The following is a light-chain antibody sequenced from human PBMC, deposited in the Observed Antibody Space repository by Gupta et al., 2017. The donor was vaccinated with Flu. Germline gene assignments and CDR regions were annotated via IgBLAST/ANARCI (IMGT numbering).Light chain of an antibody. CDR2: RGN. CDR1: SSNIGNNY. J-gene: IGLJ3*02. V-gene: IGLV1-47*01. CDR3: AAWDDSLSGWL. Sequence: QSVLTHPPSVSGTPGQSVPISCSGGSSNIGNNYVSWYHQVPGTAPKLLIHRGNQRPSGVPDRFFGSKSGTSASLAISGLRSEDEADFYCAAWDDSLSGWLFGGGTKLTVL.